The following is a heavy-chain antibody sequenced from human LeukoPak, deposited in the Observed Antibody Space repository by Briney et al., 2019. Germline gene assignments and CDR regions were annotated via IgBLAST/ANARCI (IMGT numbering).Heavy chain of an antibody. J-gene: IGHJ4*02. CDR3: AKDVRDIVVLIDTYMY. D-gene: IGHD2-21*01. Sequence: GGSLRLSCAASGFTFSSYAMSWVRQAPGKGLEWVSVISGGGGRTYYGDSVKGRFTISRDNSKNTVYLQMNSLRAEDTAVYYCAKDVRDIVVLIDTYMYWGQGTLVTVSS. CDR1: GFTFSSYA. V-gene: IGHV3-23*01. CDR2: ISGGGGRT.